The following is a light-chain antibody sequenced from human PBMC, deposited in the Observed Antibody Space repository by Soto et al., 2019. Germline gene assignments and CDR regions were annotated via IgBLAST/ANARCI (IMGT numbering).Light chain of an antibody. J-gene: IGKJ4*01. Sequence: DIQMTQSPSTLSASVGDRVTITCRASQSLSSWLAWYQQKPGKAPKLLIYDASSLESGVPSRFSGSGSGTEFTLTISSLQAEDFAAYYCQQTYSSPLTFGGGTKVEIK. CDR2: DAS. CDR1: QSLSSW. V-gene: IGKV1-5*01. CDR3: QQTYSSPLT.